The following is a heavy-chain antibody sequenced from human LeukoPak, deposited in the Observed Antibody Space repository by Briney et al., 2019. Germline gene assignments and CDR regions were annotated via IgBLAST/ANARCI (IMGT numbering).Heavy chain of an antibody. CDR1: GYTFTGYY. J-gene: IGHJ4*02. V-gene: IGHV1-2*02. CDR3: TRAKRVIFDY. D-gene: IGHD1-1*01. Sequence: ASVKVSCKASGYTFTGYYMHWVQQAPGQGLEWMGWINPNSGATLYAQKFQGRVTMTRDTSINTAYMELSSLRSDDTAVYYCTRAKRVIFDYWGQGTLVTVSS. CDR2: INPNSGAT.